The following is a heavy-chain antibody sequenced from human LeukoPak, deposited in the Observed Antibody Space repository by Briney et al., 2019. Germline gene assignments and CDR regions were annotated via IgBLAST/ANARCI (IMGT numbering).Heavy chain of an antibody. J-gene: IGHJ4*02. D-gene: IGHD6-19*01. CDR2: FLYTGNT. Sequence: SETLSLTCTVSGDSLSSSTQYWGWIRQSPGKGLEWIGNFLYTGNTYYNPSLKSRVTISVDTSKDQFSLKLNSVTAADTAVYYCARGGGWSPYYFDYWGQGTLVTVSS. CDR1: GDSLSSSTQY. CDR3: ARGGGWSPYYFDY. V-gene: IGHV4-39*07.